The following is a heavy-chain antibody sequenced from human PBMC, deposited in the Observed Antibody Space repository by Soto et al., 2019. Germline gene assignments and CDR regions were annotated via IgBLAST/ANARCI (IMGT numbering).Heavy chain of an antibody. J-gene: IGHJ3*02. Sequence: ASVKVSCKASGYSFSFYGINWVRQAPGQGLEWMGWINPSGGSRNFAQKFEDRVTMTTATSTSTVFMELRSLRSEDTAVYYCARDRGSSGWLDIWGQGTMVTVSS. CDR3: ARDRGSSGWLDI. V-gene: IGHV1-18*01. CDR2: INPSGGSR. D-gene: IGHD6-19*01. CDR1: GYSFSFYG.